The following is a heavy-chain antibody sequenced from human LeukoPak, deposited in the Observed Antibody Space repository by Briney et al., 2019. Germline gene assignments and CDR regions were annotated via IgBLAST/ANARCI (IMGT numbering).Heavy chain of an antibody. Sequence: PSETLSLTCTVSGDSISSSYWSWIRQPPGKGLEWIGYISYGGSTSSNPSLRSRVTISVDTSKNQFSLRLTSVTAADTAMYYCARGGQLNWFDPWGQGTLVTVSS. CDR2: ISYGGST. V-gene: IGHV4-59*01. CDR3: ARGGQLNWFDP. J-gene: IGHJ5*02. D-gene: IGHD5-18*01. CDR1: GDSISSSY.